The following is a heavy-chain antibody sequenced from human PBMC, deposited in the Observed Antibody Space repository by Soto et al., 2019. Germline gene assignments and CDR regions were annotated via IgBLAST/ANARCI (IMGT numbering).Heavy chain of an antibody. CDR1: GGTFSSSG. J-gene: IGHJ6*02. D-gene: IGHD3-16*02. V-gene: IGHV1-69*11. CDR3: ARWPQPRYTADPYAVDV. CDR2: IVPSLDTT. Sequence: QVHLVQSGTEVKKPGSSVKVSCKASGGTFSSSGFSWVRQAPGQGLEWMGMIVPSLDTTNYAQKCQARVTITADEVTSTAYMELRSLRSEDTAGYYCARWPQPRYTADPYAVDVWGQGTRVIVSS.